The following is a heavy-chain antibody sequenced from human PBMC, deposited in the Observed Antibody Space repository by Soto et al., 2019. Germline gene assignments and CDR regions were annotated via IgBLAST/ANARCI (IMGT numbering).Heavy chain of an antibody. CDR1: GYTFSVYH. D-gene: IGHD4-4*01. Sequence: QVHLVQSGAEVKQPGASVKVSCKASGYTFSVYHMHWVRQAPGQGLEWMGWVHPNSGGTNYAQSFEGRVTMTRDTSINTAYMELSRLTSDDTAVYYCAKELQRGMDVGGQGTTVIVSS. CDR2: VHPNSGGT. V-gene: IGHV1-2*02. CDR3: AKELQRGMDV. J-gene: IGHJ6*02.